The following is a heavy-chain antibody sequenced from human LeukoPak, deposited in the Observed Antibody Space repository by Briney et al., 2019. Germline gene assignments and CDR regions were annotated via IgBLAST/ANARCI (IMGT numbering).Heavy chain of an antibody. CDR3: AREGRGDY. CDR2: INVDGSIK. J-gene: IGHJ4*02. Sequence: QSGGSLRLSCAASGFNFSTYWMSWVRQAPGRGLEWVANINVDGSIKYYVDSVKGRFTISRDNAKNSLYLQVNSLRAEDTAVYYCAREGRGDYWGQGILVTVSS. V-gene: IGHV3-7*04. CDR1: GFNFSTYW.